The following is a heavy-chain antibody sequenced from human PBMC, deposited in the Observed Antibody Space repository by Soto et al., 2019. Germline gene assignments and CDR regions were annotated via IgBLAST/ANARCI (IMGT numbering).Heavy chain of an antibody. CDR1: GFSFSTYS. J-gene: IGHJ6*02. D-gene: IGHD1-1*01. CDR3: ARSTSLGGMDV. CDR2: IRRSGDYT. Sequence: EVQLVESGGGLVMPWGSLRLSCIASGFSFSTYSMNWVRQAPGKGLEWVSYIRRSGDYTYYADSLKGRFTISRDNAKNSLSLQMISLRAEDTAVYYCARSTSLGGMDVWGQGTTVTASS. V-gene: IGHV3-21*01.